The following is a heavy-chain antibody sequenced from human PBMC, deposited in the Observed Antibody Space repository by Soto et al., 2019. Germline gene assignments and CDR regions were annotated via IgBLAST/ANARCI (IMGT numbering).Heavy chain of an antibody. CDR1: GGSISSGGYS. Sequence: QLQLQESGSGLVKPSQTLSLTCAVSGGSISSGGYSWSWIRQPPGKGLEWIGYIYHSGSTYYNPSLKHRVTIAVDRSKIQFSLKLSSVTAADTAVYYCARDYGDYGGYAFDIWGQGTMVTVSS. CDR3: ARDYGDYGGYAFDI. CDR2: IYHSGST. J-gene: IGHJ3*02. D-gene: IGHD4-17*01. V-gene: IGHV4-30-2*01.